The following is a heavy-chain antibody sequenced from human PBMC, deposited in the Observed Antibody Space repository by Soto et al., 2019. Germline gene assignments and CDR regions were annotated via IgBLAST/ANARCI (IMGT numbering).Heavy chain of an antibody. CDR1: GFTFSNYA. Sequence: PGGSLRLSCAASGFTFSNYAMTWVRQAPGKGLEWVASIIGNGGSTYYTGSVKGRFSISRDNFKNTLYLQLNSLRGEDTAVYYCAKDSTHCSGENCYSGSPLDYWSQGTLVTAPQ. CDR2: IIGNGGST. CDR3: AKDSTHCSGENCYSGSPLDY. V-gene: IGHV3-23*01. D-gene: IGHD2-15*01. J-gene: IGHJ4*02.